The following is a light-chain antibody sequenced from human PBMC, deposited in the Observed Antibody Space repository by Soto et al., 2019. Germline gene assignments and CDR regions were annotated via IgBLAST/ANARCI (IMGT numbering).Light chain of an antibody. Sequence: QSVLTQPASVSGSPGQSITISRTGTSSDVGGYNYVSWYQQHPGKAPKLMIYDVSNRPSGVSNRFSGSKSGNTASLTISGLQAEDEADYYCSSYTSSSTTVFGGGTKVTVL. J-gene: IGLJ2*01. CDR3: SSYTSSSTTV. V-gene: IGLV2-14*01. CDR1: SSDVGGYNY. CDR2: DVS.